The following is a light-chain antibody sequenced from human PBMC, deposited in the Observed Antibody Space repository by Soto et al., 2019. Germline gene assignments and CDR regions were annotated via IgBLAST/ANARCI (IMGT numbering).Light chain of an antibody. CDR2: ANS. Sequence: QSVLTQPPSVSGAPGQRVTISCTGSSSNIRAGYDVHWYQQLPGTAPKLLIYANSNRPSGVPDRFSGSKSGTSASLAISGLQAEDEADYYCQSYDSSLSAYVFGTGTKLTVL. CDR1: SSNIRAGYD. J-gene: IGLJ1*01. CDR3: QSYDSSLSAYV. V-gene: IGLV1-40*01.